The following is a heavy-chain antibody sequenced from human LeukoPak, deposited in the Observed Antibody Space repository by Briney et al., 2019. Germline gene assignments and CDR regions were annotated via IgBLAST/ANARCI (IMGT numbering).Heavy chain of an antibody. CDR2: ISGFNT. CDR3: AKGPRMTTVTSTSNWFDP. D-gene: IGHD4-17*01. V-gene: IGHV3-23*01. J-gene: IGHJ5*02. Sequence: GGSLRLSCTTSGFAFSNYAMNWVRQAPGKGPEWVSGISGFNTYYADSVKGRFTISRDNSKNTLYLQMNSLRAEDTAVYYCAKGPRMTTVTSTSNWFDPWGQGTLVTVSS. CDR1: GFAFSNYA.